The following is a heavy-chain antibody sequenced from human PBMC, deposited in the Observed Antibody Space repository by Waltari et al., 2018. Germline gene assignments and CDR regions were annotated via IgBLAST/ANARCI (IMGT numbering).Heavy chain of an antibody. CDR1: GYSISSGYN. Sequence: QVQLQESGPGLVKPSETLSLTCTVSGYSISSGYNWGWIRQPPGKGLEWIGNIYRSGNSFYNPSLGSRVTISVDTSKNQFSLKLSSVSAADTAIYYCATSQQYLTPQRGYMDVWGNGTTVTVSS. CDR3: ATSQQYLTPQRGYMDV. J-gene: IGHJ6*03. V-gene: IGHV4-38-2*02. D-gene: IGHD3-9*01. CDR2: IYRSGNS.